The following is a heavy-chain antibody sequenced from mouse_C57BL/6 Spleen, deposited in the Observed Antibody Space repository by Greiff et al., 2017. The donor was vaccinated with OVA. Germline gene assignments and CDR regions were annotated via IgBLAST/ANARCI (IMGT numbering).Heavy chain of an antibody. Sequence: QVQLQQSGPELVKPGASVKISCKASGYAFSSSWMNWVKQRPGQGLEWIGRIYPGDGDTNYNGKFKGKATLTADKSSSTAYMQLSSLTSEDSAVYFCARGWDGYAMDYWGQGTSVTVSS. CDR1: GYAFSSSW. D-gene: IGHD4-1*01. V-gene: IGHV1-82*01. CDR3: ARGWDGYAMDY. J-gene: IGHJ4*01. CDR2: IYPGDGDT.